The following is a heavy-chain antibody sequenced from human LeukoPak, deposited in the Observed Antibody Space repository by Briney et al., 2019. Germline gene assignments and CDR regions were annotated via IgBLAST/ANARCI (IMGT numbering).Heavy chain of an antibody. CDR2: IYTSGST. V-gene: IGHV4-4*07. CDR3: ARGGRSGYDSNWFDP. D-gene: IGHD5-12*01. Sequence: SETLSLTCTVSGGSISNSFWSWIRQPAGEGLEWIGRIYTSGSTDYNPSLKSRVTMSVDTSKNQFSLKLNSVTAADTAMYYCARGGRSGYDSNWFDPWGQGTLVTVSS. CDR1: GGSISNSF. J-gene: IGHJ5*02.